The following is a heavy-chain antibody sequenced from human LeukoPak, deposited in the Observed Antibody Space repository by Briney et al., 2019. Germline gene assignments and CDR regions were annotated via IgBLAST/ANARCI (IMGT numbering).Heavy chain of an antibody. CDR2: MDPNSGNT. Sequence: ASVKVSCKASGYTFTGYYMHWVRQAPGQGLEWMGWMDPNSGNTGYAQKFQGRVTMTRNTSISTAYMELSSLRSEDTAVYYCARGVGYYYYMDVWGKGTTVTISS. CDR1: GYTFTGYY. V-gene: IGHV1-8*02. CDR3: ARGVGYYYYMDV. J-gene: IGHJ6*03.